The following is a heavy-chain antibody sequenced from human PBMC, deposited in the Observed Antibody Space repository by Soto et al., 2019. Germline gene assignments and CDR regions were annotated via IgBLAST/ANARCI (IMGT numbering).Heavy chain of an antibody. CDR1: GFTFSSYG. CDR3: ASALRAVSLWDY. J-gene: IGHJ4*02. D-gene: IGHD1-26*01. V-gene: IGHV3-33*01. CDR2: IWYDGSNK. Sequence: QVQLVESGGGVVQPGRSLRLSCAASGFTFSSYGMHWVRQAPGKGLEWVAVIWYDGSNKYYADSMKGRFTISRDNSKNTLYLQMNSLRAEDTAVYYCASALRAVSLWDYWGQGTLVTVSS.